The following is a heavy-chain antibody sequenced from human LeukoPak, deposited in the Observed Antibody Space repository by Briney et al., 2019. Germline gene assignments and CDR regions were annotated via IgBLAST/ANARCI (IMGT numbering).Heavy chain of an antibody. Sequence: GGSLRLSCAASGFTVSSNYMSWVRQAPGKGLEWVSVIYSGGSTYYADPVKGRFTISRDNSKNTLYLQMNSLRAEDTAVYYCACSSWAISKHAFDIWGQGTMVTVSS. J-gene: IGHJ3*02. V-gene: IGHV3-53*01. D-gene: IGHD6-13*01. CDR3: ACSSWAISKHAFDI. CDR1: GFTVSSNY. CDR2: IYSGGST.